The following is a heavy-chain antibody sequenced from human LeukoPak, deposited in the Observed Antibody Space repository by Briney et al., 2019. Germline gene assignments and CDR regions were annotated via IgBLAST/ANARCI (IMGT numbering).Heavy chain of an antibody. CDR2: INGDGRST. D-gene: IGHD3-10*01. CDR3: ARWGSGKSFDY. V-gene: IGHV3-74*01. J-gene: IGHJ4*02. CDR1: GFTFSSYW. Sequence: GGSLRLSCGASGFTFSSYWMHWVRQAPGKGLVWVSRINGDGRSTNYADSVKGRFTISRDNAKNTLYLQMNSLRAEDTAVYYCARWGSGKSFDYWGQGTLVTVSS.